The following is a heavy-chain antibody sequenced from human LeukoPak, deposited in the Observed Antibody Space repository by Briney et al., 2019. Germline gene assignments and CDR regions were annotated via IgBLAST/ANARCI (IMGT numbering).Heavy chain of an antibody. CDR1: GFTFSSNW. J-gene: IGHJ4*02. Sequence: GGSLRLSCAASGFTFSSNWMHWVRQAPGKGLVWVSRINEDGSTTNYADSVKGRSTIFRDNAKNTLYLQMNSLRAEDTAVYYCVRDLGGRSGHWGQGTLVTVSS. V-gene: IGHV3-74*01. CDR2: INEDGSTT. D-gene: IGHD1-26*01. CDR3: VRDLGGRSGH.